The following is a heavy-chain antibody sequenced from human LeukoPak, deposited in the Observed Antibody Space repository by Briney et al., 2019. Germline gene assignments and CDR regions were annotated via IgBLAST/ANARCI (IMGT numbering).Heavy chain of an antibody. D-gene: IGHD3-10*01. CDR1: GFTFSTYT. V-gene: IGHV3-21*01. Sequence: GGSLRLSCAASGFTFSTYTLNWVRQAPGKGLEWVSSIRTNSSRIYYADSVKGRFTISRDNAKNSLFLQMNSLRAEDTAVYYCARAEYSTMVRGVIVYYGMDVWGQGTTVTVSS. J-gene: IGHJ6*02. CDR2: IRTNSSRI. CDR3: ARAEYSTMVRGVIVYYGMDV.